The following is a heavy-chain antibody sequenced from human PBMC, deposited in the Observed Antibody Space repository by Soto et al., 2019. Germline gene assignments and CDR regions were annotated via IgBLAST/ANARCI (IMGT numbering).Heavy chain of an antibody. Sequence: SHPPSLTRTFYRGPLYLRGYYWGWIRQPRVWRMDRVGNIEYNVSNYSTPSLKSRVTISRDTSKNQFSLKLTSVTAADTVLYYCGKVLVSATGHTDSASWGPGTPVPVSS. CDR3: GKVLVSATGHTDSAS. CDR1: RGPLYLRGYY. D-gene: IGHD2-15*01. J-gene: IGHJ5*02. CDR2: IEYNVSN. V-gene: IGHV4-39*05.